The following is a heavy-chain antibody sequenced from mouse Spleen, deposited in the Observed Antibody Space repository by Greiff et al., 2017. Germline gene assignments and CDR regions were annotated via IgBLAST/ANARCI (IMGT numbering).Heavy chain of an antibody. CDR1: GYSITSGYY. D-gene: IGHD1-1*01. V-gene: IGHV3-6*01. J-gene: IGHJ3*01. Sequence: EVQLVESGPGLVKPSQSLSLTCSVTGYSITSGYYWNWIRQFPGNKLEWMGYISYDGSNNYNPSLKNRISITRDTSKNQFFLKLNSVTTEDTATYYCARGITTVEAYWGQGTLVTVSA. CDR3: ARGITTVEAY. CDR2: ISYDGSN.